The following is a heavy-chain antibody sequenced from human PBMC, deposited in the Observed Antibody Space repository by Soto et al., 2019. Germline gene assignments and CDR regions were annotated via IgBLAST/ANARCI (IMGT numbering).Heavy chain of an antibody. D-gene: IGHD2-15*01. Sequence: QVQLVQSGAEVKKPGSSVKVSCKASGGTFSSYAISWVRQAPGQGLEWMGGIIPIFGTANYAQKFQGRVTFTSDESTSTAYMELSSLRSEDTAVYYCARDLEVVAATLDNWYFDLWRRGTLVTVSS. V-gene: IGHV1-69*01. J-gene: IGHJ2*01. CDR2: IIPIFGTA. CDR3: ARDLEVVAATLDNWYFDL. CDR1: GGTFSSYA.